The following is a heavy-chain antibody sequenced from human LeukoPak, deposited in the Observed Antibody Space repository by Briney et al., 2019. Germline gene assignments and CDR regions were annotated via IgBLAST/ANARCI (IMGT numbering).Heavy chain of an antibody. Sequence: GGSLRLSCAASGFNFNNYAMSWVRQAPGKGLEWASSIAGSGVSTDYAAPVKGRFTISKDKSKSTLCLQMNSLRAEDTAVYYCAKQLGYCSDGSCYFPYWGQGTLVTVSS. J-gene: IGHJ4*02. D-gene: IGHD2-15*01. CDR1: GFNFNNYA. CDR2: IAGSGVST. CDR3: AKQLGYCSDGSCYFPY. V-gene: IGHV3-23*01.